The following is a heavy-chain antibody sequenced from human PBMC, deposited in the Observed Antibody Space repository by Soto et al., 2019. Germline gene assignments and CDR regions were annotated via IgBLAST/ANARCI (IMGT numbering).Heavy chain of an antibody. Sequence: SGPTLVNPTQTLTLTCTFSGFSFSTSGMCVSWIRQPPGKALEWLALIDWDDDKYYSTSLKTRLTISKDTSKNQVVLTMTNMDPVDTATYYCARMAVVAATWSYYYGMDIWGKGTTVTVSS. CDR1: GFSFSTSGMC. D-gene: IGHD2-15*01. CDR3: ARMAVVAATWSYYYGMDI. CDR2: IDWDDDK. J-gene: IGHJ6*04. V-gene: IGHV2-70*01.